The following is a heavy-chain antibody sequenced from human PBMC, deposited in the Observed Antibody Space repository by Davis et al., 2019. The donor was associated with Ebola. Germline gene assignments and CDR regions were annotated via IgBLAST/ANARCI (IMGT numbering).Heavy chain of an antibody. V-gene: IGHV4-61*05. D-gene: IGHD1-7*01. J-gene: IGHJ6*02. Sequence: SETLSLTCTVSGGSISSSSYYWGWIRQPPGKGLEWIGYIYYSGSTNYNPSLKSRVTISVDTSKNQFSLKLSSVTAADTAVYYCARELHSLYYYGMDVWGQGTTVTVSS. CDR1: GGSISSSSYY. CDR3: ARELHSLYYYGMDV. CDR2: IYYSGST.